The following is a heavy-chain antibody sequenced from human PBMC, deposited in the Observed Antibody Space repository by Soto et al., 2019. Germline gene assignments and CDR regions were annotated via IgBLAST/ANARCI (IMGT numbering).Heavy chain of an antibody. J-gene: IGHJ4*02. CDR1: GFSFSHYA. V-gene: IGHV3-64D*08. CDR2: ISSNGGNT. Sequence: EAQLVESGGGLVQPGGSLRLSCSASGFSFSHYAMHWVRQAPGKGLEYVSEISSNGGNTYYADSVKGRFTISRDNSKNTLYLQMSSLRAEDTAVYYCVKVWGGYYFDYWGQGTLVTVSS. CDR3: VKVWGGYYFDY. D-gene: IGHD7-27*01.